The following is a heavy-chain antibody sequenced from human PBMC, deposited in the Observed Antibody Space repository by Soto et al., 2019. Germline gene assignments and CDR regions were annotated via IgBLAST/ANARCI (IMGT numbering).Heavy chain of an antibody. CDR2: IYDSGST. J-gene: IGHJ4*02. CDR3: VRDRAYYESSGLYFDY. D-gene: IGHD3-22*01. CDR1: GDSIRSYY. V-gene: IGHV4-59*01. Sequence: PSETLSLTCTVSGDSIRSYYWSWIRQPPGKGLEWIGYIYDSGSTNYNPSLKSRVTISVDTSKSQFSLKLSSVTAADTAVYYCVRDRAYYESSGLYFDYWGQGTLVTVSS.